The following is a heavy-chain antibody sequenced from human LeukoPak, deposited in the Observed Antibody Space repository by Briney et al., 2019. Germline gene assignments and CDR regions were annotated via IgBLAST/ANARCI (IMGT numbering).Heavy chain of an antibody. V-gene: IGHV3-23*01. D-gene: IGHD3-22*01. CDR3: AKTMIVVVITTGFDY. CDR2: ISGSGGST. Sequence: GGSLRLSCAASGFTFSDYYMSWVRQAPGKGLEWVSAISGSGGSTYYADSVKGRFTISRDNSKNTLYLQMNSLRAEDTAVYYCAKTMIVVVITTGFDYWGQGTLVTVSS. CDR1: GFTFSDYY. J-gene: IGHJ4*02.